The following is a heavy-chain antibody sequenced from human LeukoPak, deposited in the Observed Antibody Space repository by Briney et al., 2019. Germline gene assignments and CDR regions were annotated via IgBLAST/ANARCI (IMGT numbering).Heavy chain of an antibody. Sequence: ASVRVSCRPSGDTFTNNGISWVRQAPGEGGESMGWITAYNADTNYAQNFPRRLTMTTDTSTRTAYMELRSLRSDDTAVYYCARKRSECDYWGQGTLVTVSS. CDR1: GDTFTNNG. D-gene: IGHD6-19*01. V-gene: IGHV1-18*01. J-gene: IGHJ4*02. CDR3: ARKRSECDY. CDR2: ITAYNADT.